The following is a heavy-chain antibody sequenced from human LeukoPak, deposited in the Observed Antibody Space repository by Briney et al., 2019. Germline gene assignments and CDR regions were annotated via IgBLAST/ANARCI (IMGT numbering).Heavy chain of an antibody. V-gene: IGHV3-74*01. J-gene: IGHJ4*02. CDR3: ARANYGGNVYDY. D-gene: IGHD4-23*01. Sequence: GGSLRLSCAASGLTFNNYWMHWVRQAPGKGLVWVSHINTDGSSTSYADSVKGRFTISRDNAKNTLYLQMNSLRAEDTAVYFCARANYGGNVYDYWGQGTLVTVSS. CDR1: GLTFNNYW. CDR2: INTDGSST.